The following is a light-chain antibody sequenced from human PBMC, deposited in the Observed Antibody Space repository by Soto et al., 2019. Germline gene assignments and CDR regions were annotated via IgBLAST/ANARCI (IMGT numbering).Light chain of an antibody. CDR2: GAS. Sequence: EIVLTQSPGTLSLSPGERATLSCRASQSVSSSCLAWYKQKPGQAPRLLIYGASSRANGIPDRFSGRGSGTDLTLTISVLEPEDLAVYYCQQYGSSPWTFGQGTKVEIK. CDR1: QSVSSSC. J-gene: IGKJ1*01. V-gene: IGKV3-20*01. CDR3: QQYGSSPWT.